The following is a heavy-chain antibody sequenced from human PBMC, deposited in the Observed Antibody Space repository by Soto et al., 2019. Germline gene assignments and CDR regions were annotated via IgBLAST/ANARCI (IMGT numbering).Heavy chain of an antibody. CDR1: GGSVSSGSYY. Sequence: QVQLQESGPGLVKPSETLSLTCTVSGGSVSSGSYYWSWIRQPPGKGLEWIGYIYYSGSTNYNPSRRCRVTLSVDTSKHQISLKLSSVSAGYTAVYYCAREGNSVVVTALYAFDIWGQGTMVTVSS. CDR2: IYYSGST. J-gene: IGHJ3*02. D-gene: IGHD2-21*02. CDR3: AREGNSVVVTALYAFDI. V-gene: IGHV4-61*01.